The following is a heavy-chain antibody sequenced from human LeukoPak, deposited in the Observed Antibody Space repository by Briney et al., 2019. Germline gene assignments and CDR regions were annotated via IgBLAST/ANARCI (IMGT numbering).Heavy chain of an antibody. J-gene: IGHJ4*02. D-gene: IGHD2-21*01. CDR2: IYHSGST. CDR3: ARVHMVADGPYFDY. V-gene: IGHV4-30-2*01. CDR1: GGSISRGGYY. Sequence: SETLSLTCTVSGGSISRGGYYWSWIRQPPGKGLEWIGYIYHSGSTYYNPSLKSRVTISVDRSKNQFSLKLSSVTAADTAVYYCARVHMVADGPYFDYWGQGTLVTVSS.